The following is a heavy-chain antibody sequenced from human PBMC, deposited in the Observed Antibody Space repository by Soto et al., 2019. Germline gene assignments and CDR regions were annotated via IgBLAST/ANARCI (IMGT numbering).Heavy chain of an antibody. CDR1: GFTVSSKY. CDR2: IQNVGPT. Sequence: EVQLVESGGGLVQPGGSLRLSCAASGFTVSSKYMSWVRQAPGKGLEWVSLIQNVGPTYYADSVKCRFTISRDTSENTVHVQMDSLRAEDTAVYYCASDAVRCDGGSCYGVPLYVWGKGNTVTVSS. V-gene: IGHV3-66*01. J-gene: IGHJ6*04. D-gene: IGHD2-15*01. CDR3: ASDAVRCDGGSCYGVPLYV.